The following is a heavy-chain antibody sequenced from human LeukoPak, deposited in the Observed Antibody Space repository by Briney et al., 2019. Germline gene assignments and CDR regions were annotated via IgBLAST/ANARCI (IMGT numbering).Heavy chain of an antibody. V-gene: IGHV1-3*01. Sequence: ASVKVSCKASGYTFTSYAMRWVRQAPGQRLEWMGWINAGNGNTKYSQKFQGRVTITSDTSASTAYMELSSLRSEDTAVYYCARGMMVRGVIADNWFDPWGQGTLVTVSS. CDR2: INAGNGNT. J-gene: IGHJ5*02. D-gene: IGHD3-10*01. CDR3: ARGMMVRGVIADNWFDP. CDR1: GYTFTSYA.